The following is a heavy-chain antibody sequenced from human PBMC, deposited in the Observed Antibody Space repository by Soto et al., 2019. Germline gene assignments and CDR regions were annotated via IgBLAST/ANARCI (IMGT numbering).Heavy chain of an antibody. V-gene: IGHV1-69*01. Sequence: QVQLVQSGAEVKKPGSSVKVSCKASGGTFSSYAISWVRQAPGQGLEWMGGIIPIFGTANYAQKFQGRVTITADESTSTAYMELSSLRSEDTAAYYCARGPPDYYDSSGYYGWFDPWGQGTLVTVSS. CDR1: GGTFSSYA. J-gene: IGHJ5*02. CDR3: ARGPPDYYDSSGYYGWFDP. D-gene: IGHD3-22*01. CDR2: IIPIFGTA.